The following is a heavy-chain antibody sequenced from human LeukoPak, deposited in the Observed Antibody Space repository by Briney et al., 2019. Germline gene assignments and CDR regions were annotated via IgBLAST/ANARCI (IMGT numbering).Heavy chain of an antibody. J-gene: IGHJ4*02. CDR1: GYSISSGYY. V-gene: IGHV4-38-2*02. D-gene: IGHD6-6*01. CDR2: IYHSGST. CDR3: AREEHSSSLFYFDY. Sequence: SETLSLTCAVSGYSISSGYYWGWIRQPPGKGLEWIGSIYHSGSTYYNPSLKSRVTISVDTSKNQFSLKLSSVTAADTAVYYCAREEHSSSLFYFDYWGQGTLVTVSS.